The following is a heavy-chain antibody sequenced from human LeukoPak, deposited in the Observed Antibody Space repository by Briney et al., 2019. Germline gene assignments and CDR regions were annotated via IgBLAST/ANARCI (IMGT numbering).Heavy chain of an antibody. D-gene: IGHD6-6*01. Sequence: GGSLRLSCAASGFTFSSYSMNWVRQAPGKGLEWVSSISSSSSYIYYADSVKGRFTISRDNAKNSLYLQMNSLRAEDTAVYYCARASNREGEYYFDYWGQGTLVTVSS. J-gene: IGHJ4*02. CDR1: GFTFSSYS. CDR3: ARASNREGEYYFDY. V-gene: IGHV3-21*01. CDR2: ISSSSSYI.